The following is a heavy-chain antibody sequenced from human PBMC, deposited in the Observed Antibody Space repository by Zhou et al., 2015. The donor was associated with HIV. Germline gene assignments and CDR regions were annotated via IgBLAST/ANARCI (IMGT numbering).Heavy chain of an antibody. D-gene: IGHD3-10*01. J-gene: IGHJ6*03. CDR2: IWYDLSNK. CDR1: GFTFSSYG. Sequence: QVQLVESGGGVVQPGRSLRLSCAASGFTFSSYGMHWVRQAPGKGLEWVAVIWYDLSNKYYADSVKGRFTISRDNSKNTLYLQMNSLRAEDTAVYYCAKVSLGDRNYYYYMDVWDKGTTVNRLL. V-gene: IGHV3-33*06. CDR3: AKVSLGDRNYYYYMDV.